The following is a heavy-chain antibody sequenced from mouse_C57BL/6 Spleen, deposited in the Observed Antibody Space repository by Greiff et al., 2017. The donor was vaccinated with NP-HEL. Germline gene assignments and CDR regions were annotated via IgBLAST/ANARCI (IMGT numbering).Heavy chain of an antibody. CDR2: IYPSDSET. V-gene: IGHV1-61*01. CDR3: ANLPGTPFAY. CDR1: GYTFTSYW. D-gene: IGHD4-1*01. Sequence: QVQLQQSGAELVRPGSSVKLSCKASGYTFTSYWMDWVKQRPGQGLEWIGNIYPSDSETHYNQKFKDKATLTVDKSSSTAYMPLSSLTSEDSAVYYFANLPGTPFAYWGQGTLVTVSA. J-gene: IGHJ3*01.